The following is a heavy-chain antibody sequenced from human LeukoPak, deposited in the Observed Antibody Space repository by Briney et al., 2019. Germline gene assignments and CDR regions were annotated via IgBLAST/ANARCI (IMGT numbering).Heavy chain of an antibody. Sequence: GGTLRLSCAAYGFTFSNHGMDWVRQAPGKGLEWVSGISPSGDITYYADSVKGRFTISRDNAKHSLHLQMNSLRAGDTAVYYCAELGITMIGGVWGKGTTVTISS. D-gene: IGHD3-10*02. CDR3: AELGITMIGGV. CDR1: GFTFSNHG. V-gene: IGHV3-23*01. CDR2: ISPSGDIT. J-gene: IGHJ6*04.